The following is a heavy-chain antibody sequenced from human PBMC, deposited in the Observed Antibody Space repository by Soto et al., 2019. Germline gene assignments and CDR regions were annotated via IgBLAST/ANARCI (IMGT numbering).Heavy chain of an antibody. D-gene: IGHD3-3*01. Sequence: GGSLRLSCAASGFTFINYAMNWVRQAPGKGLEWVSGISASGGKTYSADSVKGRFTISRDNSKNTLYLQMNSLRAEDTAVYYCAKDLMAYYDFWSGSWFVPWGQGTLVTVSS. V-gene: IGHV3-23*01. CDR1: GFTFINYA. CDR2: ISASGGKT. CDR3: AKDLMAYYDFWSGSWFVP. J-gene: IGHJ5*02.